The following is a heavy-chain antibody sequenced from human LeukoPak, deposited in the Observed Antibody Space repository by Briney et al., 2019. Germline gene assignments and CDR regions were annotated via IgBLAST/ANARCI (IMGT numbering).Heavy chain of an antibody. V-gene: IGHV3-23*01. CDR2: ITGNGGDT. CDR3: AKGSSSSRPYYFDY. J-gene: IGHJ4*02. Sequence: GGSLRLSCAASGFTFSSYAMSWVRQTPGKGLEWVSAITGNGGDTHSADSVKGRLTISRDNSKNTLYLQMDSLRAEDAAVYYCAKGSSSSRPYYFDYWGQGTLVTVSS. D-gene: IGHD6-6*01. CDR1: GFTFSSYA.